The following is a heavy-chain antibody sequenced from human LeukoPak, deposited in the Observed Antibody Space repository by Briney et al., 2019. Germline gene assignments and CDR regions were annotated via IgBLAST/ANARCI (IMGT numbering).Heavy chain of an antibody. J-gene: IGHJ4*02. Sequence: SETLSLTCTVSGGSISTYYWSWIRQSPGQGLEWIGYIFHTGITNYNPSLKSRVTILVDTSKNQFSLKLSSVTAADTAVYYCAGTYYYDSSGYFDYWGQGTLVTVSS. V-gene: IGHV4-59*12. CDR3: AGTYYYDSSGYFDY. CDR1: GGSISTYY. CDR2: IFHTGIT. D-gene: IGHD3-22*01.